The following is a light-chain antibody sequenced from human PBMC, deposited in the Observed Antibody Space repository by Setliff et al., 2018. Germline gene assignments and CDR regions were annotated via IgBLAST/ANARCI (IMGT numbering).Light chain of an antibody. J-gene: IGLJ1*01. CDR1: SSDVGVYNY. CDR3: TSYTISSTEV. V-gene: IGLV2-14*01. CDR2: EVS. Sequence: QSALAQPASVSGSPGQSITISCTGTSSDVGVYNYVSWYQQHPGKVPKLMIYEVSNRPSGVSNRFSGSKSGNTASLTISRPQTEDEADYYCTSYTISSTEVFGTGTKVTV.